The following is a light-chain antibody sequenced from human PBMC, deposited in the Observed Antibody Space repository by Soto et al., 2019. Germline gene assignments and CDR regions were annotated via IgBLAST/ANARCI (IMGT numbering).Light chain of an antibody. CDR2: DVS. V-gene: IGLV2-14*01. Sequence: QSVLTQPASVSGSPGQSITISCTGTSSDVCGYNYVSWYQQHPGKAPKLMIYDVSNRPSGVSNRFSGSKSGNTASLTISGLQAEEEADYYCSSYTSSSTLFYVFGTGTKVTVL. CDR1: SSDVCGYNY. J-gene: IGLJ1*01. CDR3: SSYTSSSTLFYV.